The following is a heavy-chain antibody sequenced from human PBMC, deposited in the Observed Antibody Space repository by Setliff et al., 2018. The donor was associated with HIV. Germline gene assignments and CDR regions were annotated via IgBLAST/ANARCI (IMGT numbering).Heavy chain of an antibody. V-gene: IGHV3-48*01. CDR3: AREDSSWYGSLDY. Sequence: GGSLRLSCAASGFTFSTYSMNWVRQAPGKGLEWVSYISSSSSTTYYADSVKGRFTISRDNAKNSLYLQMNSLRAEDMAIYYCAREDSSWYGSLDYWGQGTPVTVSS. D-gene: IGHD6-13*01. CDR2: ISSSSSTT. J-gene: IGHJ4*02. CDR1: GFTFSTYS.